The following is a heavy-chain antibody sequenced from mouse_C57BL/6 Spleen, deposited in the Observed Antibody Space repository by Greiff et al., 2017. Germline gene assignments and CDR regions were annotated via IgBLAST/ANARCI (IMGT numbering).Heavy chain of an antibody. V-gene: IGHV5-17*01. CDR3: ARRAPWYFDV. J-gene: IGHJ1*03. Sequence: EVKLVESGGGLVKPGGSLKLSCAASGFTFSDYGMHWVRQAPEKGLEWVAYISSGSSTIYYADTVKGRFTISRDNAKNTLFLQMTSLRSEDTAMYYCARRAPWYFDVWGTGTTVTVSS. D-gene: IGHD3-3*01. CDR2: ISSGSSTI. CDR1: GFTFSDYG.